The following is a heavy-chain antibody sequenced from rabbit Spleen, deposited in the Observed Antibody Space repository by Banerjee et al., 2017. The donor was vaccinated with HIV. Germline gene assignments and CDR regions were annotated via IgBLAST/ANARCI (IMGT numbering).Heavy chain of an antibody. CDR3: ARDLTDVIGWNFGW. V-gene: IGHV1S45*01. CDR1: GLDFSSSYW. Sequence: QEQLEESGGGLVKPGASLTLTCKASGLDFSSSYWICWVRQAPGKGLEWIACFDVGKSGSTYYADWAKGRFTISKTSSTTVTLQMTSLTAADTATYFCARDLTDVIGWNFGWWGPGTLVTVS. CDR2: FDVGKSGST. D-gene: IGHD1-1*01. J-gene: IGHJ4*01.